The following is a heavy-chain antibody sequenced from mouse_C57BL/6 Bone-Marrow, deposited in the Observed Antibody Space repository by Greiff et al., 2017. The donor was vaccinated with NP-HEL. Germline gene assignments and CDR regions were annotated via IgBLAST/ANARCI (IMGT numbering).Heavy chain of an antibody. CDR1: GFSFNTYA. J-gene: IGHJ3*01. V-gene: IGHV10-1*01. Sequence: DVKLVESGGGLVQPKGSLKLSCAASGFSFNTYAMNWVRQAPGKGLEWVARIRSKSNNYATYYADSVKDRFTISRDDSESMLYLQMNNLKTEDTAMYYCVRRLGGAYWGQGTLVTVSA. CDR3: VRRLGGAY. CDR2: IRSKSNNYAT.